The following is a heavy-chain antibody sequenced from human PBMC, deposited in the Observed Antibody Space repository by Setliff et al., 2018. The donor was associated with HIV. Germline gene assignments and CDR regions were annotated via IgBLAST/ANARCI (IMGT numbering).Heavy chain of an antibody. D-gene: IGHD6-13*01. Sequence: SETLSLTCTVSGDSINSGSYHWNWIRQPAGKGLEWIGRIYISGSANYNPSLKSRVTISVDTSKHQFSLKLSSVTAADTAIYYCAREDSSSWYSSLSFWGQGTLVTVSS. CDR3: AREDSSSWYSSLSF. V-gene: IGHV4-61*02. J-gene: IGHJ1*01. CDR2: IYISGSA. CDR1: GDSINSGSYH.